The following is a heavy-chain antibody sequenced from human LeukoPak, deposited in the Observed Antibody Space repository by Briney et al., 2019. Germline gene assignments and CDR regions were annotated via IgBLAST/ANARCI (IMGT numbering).Heavy chain of an antibody. J-gene: IGHJ4*02. CDR1: GFTFSSYG. Sequence: GGSLRLSCAASGFTFSSYGMHWVRQAPGKGLGWVAVIWYDGSNKYYADSVKGRFTISRDNSKNTLYLQMNSLRAEDTAVYYCARDQERGYSFSFAWGQGTLVTVSS. CDR2: IWYDGSNK. CDR3: ARDQERGYSFSFA. V-gene: IGHV3-33*01. D-gene: IGHD1-1*01.